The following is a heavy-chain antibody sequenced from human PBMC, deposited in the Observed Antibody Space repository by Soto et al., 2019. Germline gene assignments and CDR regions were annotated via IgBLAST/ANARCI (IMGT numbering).Heavy chain of an antibody. D-gene: IGHD6-6*01. CDR1: GYSFPKYY. Sequence: PGESLKISCKGSGYSFPKYYIGWVRQMPGKDLEWMAIIYPDDSDTRYSPSFQGQVTISADKSISTAYLQWSSLKASDTAMYYCAITYSTSSPYYFDYWGQGTLVTVSS. J-gene: IGHJ4*02. V-gene: IGHV5-51*01. CDR2: IYPDDSDT. CDR3: AITYSTSSPYYFDY.